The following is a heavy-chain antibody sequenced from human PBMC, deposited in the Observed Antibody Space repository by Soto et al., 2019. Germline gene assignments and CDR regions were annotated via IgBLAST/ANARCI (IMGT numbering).Heavy chain of an antibody. CDR3: ARDPDYGLDP. Sequence: PSETLSLTCAVYGGSFSGYYWSWIRQPPGKGLEWIGEINHSGSTNYNPSLKSRVTISVDTSKNQFSLKLSSVTAADTAVYYCARDPDYGLDPWGQGTLVTVSS. CDR2: INHSGST. J-gene: IGHJ5*02. CDR1: GGSFSGYY. D-gene: IGHD4-17*01. V-gene: IGHV4-34*01.